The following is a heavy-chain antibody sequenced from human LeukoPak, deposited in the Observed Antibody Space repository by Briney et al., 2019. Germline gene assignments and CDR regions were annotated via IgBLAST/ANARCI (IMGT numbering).Heavy chain of an antibody. V-gene: IGHV3-53*01. CDR2: IYSGGST. Sequence: GGSLRLSCAASGFTVSSNYMSWVRQAPGKGLEWVSVIYSGGSTYYADSVKGRFTISRDNAKNSLYLQVNSLRAEDTAVYYCAREEPTSLGYYGMDVWGQGTTVTVSS. D-gene: IGHD7-27*01. CDR3: AREEPTSLGYYGMDV. CDR1: GFTVSSNY. J-gene: IGHJ6*02.